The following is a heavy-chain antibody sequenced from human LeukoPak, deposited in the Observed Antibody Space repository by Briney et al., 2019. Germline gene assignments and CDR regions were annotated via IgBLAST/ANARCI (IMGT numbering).Heavy chain of an antibody. J-gene: IGHJ4*02. V-gene: IGHV3-30*02. CDR2: IRSDGNDK. CDR3: VKAVGSGHSA. CDR1: GFTFSNSG. Sequence: GGSLRLSCAASGFTFSNSGMHWVRQAPGKGLEWVAFIRSDGNDKYYVDSVKGRFTISRDNSKNTLYLQMSSLRGEDTALYYCVKAVGSGHSAWGQGTLVTVSS. D-gene: IGHD6-19*01.